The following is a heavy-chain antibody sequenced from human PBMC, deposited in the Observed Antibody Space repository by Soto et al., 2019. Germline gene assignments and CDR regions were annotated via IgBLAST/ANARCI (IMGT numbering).Heavy chain of an antibody. V-gene: IGHV3-23*03. CDR2: IFPGGST. CDR3: AKDRQPDGIWTFDL. Sequence: EAPLLESGGQLVQPGGSLRLSCAASGFTFSTYTMNWVRQAPGKGLEWVAGIFPGGSTYYANSVKGLFTISRGHSESSVCLQVSRLRDEDTAVYYCAKDRQPDGIWTFDLWGQGTLVPVS. D-gene: IGHD3-9*01. J-gene: IGHJ1*01. CDR1: GFTFSTYT.